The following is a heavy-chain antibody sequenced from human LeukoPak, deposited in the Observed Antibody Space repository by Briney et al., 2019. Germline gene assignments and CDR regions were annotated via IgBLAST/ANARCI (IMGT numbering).Heavy chain of an antibody. CDR1: GGTFSSYT. D-gene: IGHD2-2*02. CDR2: INPILGIA. V-gene: IGHV1-69*02. CDR3: ARGYCSSTSCYRAFDI. J-gene: IGHJ3*02. Sequence: SSVKVSCKASGGTFSSYTTSWVRQAPGQGLEWMGRINPILGIANYAQKFEGRVTITADKSTSTAYMELSSLRSEDTAVYYCARGYCSSTSCYRAFDIWGQGTMVTVSS.